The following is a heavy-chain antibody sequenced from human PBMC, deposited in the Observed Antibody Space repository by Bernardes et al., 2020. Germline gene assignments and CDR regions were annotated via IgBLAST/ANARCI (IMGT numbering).Heavy chain of an antibody. J-gene: IGHJ5*02. V-gene: IGHV2-5*02. CDR3: AHKTYYDFWSGYPSNWFDP. CDR1: GFSLSTSGVG. D-gene: IGHD3-3*01. CDR2: IYWDDDK. Sequence: GPTLVKPTQTLTLTCTFSGFSLSTSGVGVGWIRQPPGKALEWLALIYWDDDKRYSPSLKSRLTITKDTSKNQVVLTMTNMDPVDTATYYCAHKTYYDFWSGYPSNWFDPWGQGTLVTVSS.